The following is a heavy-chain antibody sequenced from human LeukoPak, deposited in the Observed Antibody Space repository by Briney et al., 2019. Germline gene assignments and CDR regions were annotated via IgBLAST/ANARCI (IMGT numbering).Heavy chain of an antibody. CDR3: AKDLALSAFYLPTDYFDY. D-gene: IGHD3-3*02. CDR1: GLTXSSYG. V-gene: IGHV3-30*18. CDR2: ISYDGSNK. Sequence: SGLTXSSYGXHWVRQAPGKXXEGVAVISYDGSNKYYADSVKGRFTISRDNSKNTLYLQMNSLRAEDTAVYYCAKDLALSAFYLPTDYFDYWGQGTLVTVSS. J-gene: IGHJ4*02.